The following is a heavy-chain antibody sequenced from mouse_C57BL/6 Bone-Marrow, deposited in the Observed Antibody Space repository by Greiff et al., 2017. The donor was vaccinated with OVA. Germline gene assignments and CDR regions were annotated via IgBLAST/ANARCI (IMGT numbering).Heavy chain of an antibody. CDR2: IYPSDSET. Sequence: QVQLQQSGAELVRPGSSVKLSCKASGYTFTSYWMDWVKQRPGQGLEWIGNIYPSDSETHYNQKFKDKATLTVDKSSSTAYMQLSSLTSEDSAVYYCARVGYYGNYVPFYYFDYWGQGTTLTVSS. V-gene: IGHV1-61*01. D-gene: IGHD2-1*01. CDR3: ARVGYYGNYVPFYYFDY. CDR1: GYTFTSYW. J-gene: IGHJ2*01.